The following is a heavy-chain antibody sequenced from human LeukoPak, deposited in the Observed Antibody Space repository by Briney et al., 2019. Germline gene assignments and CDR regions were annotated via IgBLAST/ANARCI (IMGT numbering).Heavy chain of an antibody. CDR2: IYTSGST. Sequence: SETLSLTCAVYGGSFSGYYWSWIRQPAGKGLEWIGRIYTSGSTNYNPSLKSRVTMSVDTSKNQFSLKLSSVTAADTAVYYCARDTVWDSTPFDIWGQGTMVTVSS. J-gene: IGHJ3*02. D-gene: IGHD2-2*01. CDR3: ARDTVWDSTPFDI. V-gene: IGHV4-4*07. CDR1: GGSFSGYY.